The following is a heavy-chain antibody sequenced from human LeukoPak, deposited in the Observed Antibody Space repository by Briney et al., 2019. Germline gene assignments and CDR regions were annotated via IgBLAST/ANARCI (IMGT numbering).Heavy chain of an antibody. CDR2: IKFQHDGGAT. J-gene: IGHJ4*02. CDR3: TTERPYFDN. CDR1: GFTFSLAW. V-gene: IGHV3-15*01. Sequence: PGGSLRLSCVASGFTFSLAWMSWVRQAPGKGLEWIGHIKFQHDGGATDYAAPVKGRFTISRDDSKTTVYLQMNSLKSEDAAMYYCTTERPYFDNWGQGTLVTVSS.